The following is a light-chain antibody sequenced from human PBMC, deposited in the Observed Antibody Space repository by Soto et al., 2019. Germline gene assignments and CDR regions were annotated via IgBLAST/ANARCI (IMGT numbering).Light chain of an antibody. CDR3: SSYAGSNNRV. J-gene: IGLJ1*01. CDR2: EVS. V-gene: IGLV2-8*01. Sequence: QSALTQPPSASGSPGQSVTISCTGTSSDVGGYNYVSWYQQHPGKAPKLMIYEVSKRPSGVPDRFSGSKSGNTASPTVSGLQAEDEADYYCSSYAGSNNRVFGTGTKLTVL. CDR1: SSDVGGYNY.